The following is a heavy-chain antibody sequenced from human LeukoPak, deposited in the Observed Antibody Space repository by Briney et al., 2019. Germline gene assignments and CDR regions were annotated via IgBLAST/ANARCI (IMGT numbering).Heavy chain of an antibody. CDR2: IYYSGST. CDR3: ARVSYGSGSYYNLSSLYYYYYYMDV. D-gene: IGHD3-10*01. J-gene: IGHJ6*03. Sequence: PSETLSLTCTVSGGSISSYYWSWIRQPPGKGLEWIGYIYYSGSTNYNPSLKSRVTISVDTSKNQFSLKLSSVTAADTAVYYCARVSYGSGSYYNLSSLYYYYYYMDVWGKGTTVTVSS. CDR1: GGSISSYY. V-gene: IGHV4-59*01.